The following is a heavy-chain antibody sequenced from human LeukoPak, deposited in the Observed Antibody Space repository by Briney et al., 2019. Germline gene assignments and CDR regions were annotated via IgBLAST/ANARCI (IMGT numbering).Heavy chain of an antibody. CDR3: ARDPLGDFWSGYYSWEPPDV. V-gene: IGHV4-31*03. Sequence: SQTLSLTCTVSGGSISSGGYYWSWIRQHPGKGLEWIGYIYYSGSTYYNPSLKSRVTISVDTSKNQFSLKLSSVTAADTAVYYCARDPLGDFWSGYYSWEPPDVWGKGTTVTVSS. J-gene: IGHJ6*04. CDR2: IYYSGST. CDR1: GGSISSGGYY. D-gene: IGHD3-3*01.